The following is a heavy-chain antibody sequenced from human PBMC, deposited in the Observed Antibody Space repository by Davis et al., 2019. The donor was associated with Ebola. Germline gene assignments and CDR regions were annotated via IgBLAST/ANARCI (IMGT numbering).Heavy chain of an antibody. CDR3: ARRASHCSTTSCPEFDP. D-gene: IGHD2-2*01. CDR1: GYTLAELS. Sequence: ASVKVSCKCKVSGYTLAELSMHWVRQAPGKGLEWMGYFDPEDGEAIYAQNFQGRVTMTEDTSTSTVYMELSSLRFEDTAVYYCARRASHCSTTSCPEFDPWGQGTLVTVSS. V-gene: IGHV1-24*01. J-gene: IGHJ5*02. CDR2: FDPEDGEA.